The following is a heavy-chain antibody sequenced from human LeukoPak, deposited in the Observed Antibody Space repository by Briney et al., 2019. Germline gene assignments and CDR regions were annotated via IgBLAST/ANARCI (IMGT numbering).Heavy chain of an antibody. V-gene: IGHV3-72*01. CDR3: GDLGSTGTDH. D-gene: IGHD4-17*01. J-gene: IGHJ4*02. CDR2: IRNKADGYTT. Sequence: GGSLRLSCVASGFTFSPHYMDWVRQSPGQGLEWVGLIRNKADGYTTIYAASVKGRFIISRDDSKNSVYLQMDSLKTEDTAVYYCGDLGSTGTDHWGQGTLVTVSS. CDR1: GFTFSPHY.